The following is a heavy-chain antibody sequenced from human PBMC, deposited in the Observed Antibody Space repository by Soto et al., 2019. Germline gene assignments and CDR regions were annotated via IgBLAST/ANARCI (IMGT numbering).Heavy chain of an antibody. CDR2: ISGSGGST. CDR3: AKAIRGDSSGYYLWAFDI. J-gene: IGHJ3*02. Sequence: GGSLRLSCAASGFTFSSYAMSWVRQAPGKGLEWVSAISGSGGSTYYADSVKGRFTISRDNSKNTLYLQMNSLRAEDTAVYYCAKAIRGDSSGYYLWAFDIWGQGTMVTVSS. V-gene: IGHV3-23*01. D-gene: IGHD3-22*01. CDR1: GFTFSSYA.